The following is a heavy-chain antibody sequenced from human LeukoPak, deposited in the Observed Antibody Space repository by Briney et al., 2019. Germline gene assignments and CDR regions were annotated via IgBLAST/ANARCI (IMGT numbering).Heavy chain of an antibody. Sequence: ASVKVSCKASGYTFTGYYMHWVRQAPGQGLEWMEWINPNSGGTNYAQKFQGRVIMTRDTSISTAYMELSRLRSDDTAVYYCAMGGYSSGWYYYYYYGMDVWGQGTTVTVSS. CDR1: GYTFTGYY. CDR3: AMGGYSSGWYYYYYYGMDV. J-gene: IGHJ6*02. V-gene: IGHV1-2*02. CDR2: INPNSGGT. D-gene: IGHD6-19*01.